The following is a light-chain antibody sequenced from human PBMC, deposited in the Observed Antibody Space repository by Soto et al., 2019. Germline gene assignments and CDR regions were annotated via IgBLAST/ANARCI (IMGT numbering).Light chain of an antibody. J-gene: IGKJ4*02. CDR3: QQYNTYPLS. Sequence: DIQMTQSPSTLSASVGDRVTITCRASQNITGYLAWYQQKPGKAPKLLIFDASSLEGGVPSRFSGSGSGTEFTLTISSLQPDDFATYYCQQYNTYPLSFGGGTKVDIK. CDR1: QNITGY. V-gene: IGKV1-5*01. CDR2: DAS.